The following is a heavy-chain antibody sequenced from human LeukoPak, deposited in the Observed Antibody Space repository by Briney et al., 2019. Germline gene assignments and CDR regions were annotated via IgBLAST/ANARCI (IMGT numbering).Heavy chain of an antibody. D-gene: IGHD3-10*01. J-gene: IGHJ6*03. Sequence: PSETLSLTCAVSGGSISSGGYSWSWIRQPPGKGLEWIGYIYYSGSTNYNPSLKSRVTISVDTSKNQFSLKLSSVTAADTAVYYCARVQSGGDYYYYYMDVWGKGTTVTVSS. CDR2: IYYSGST. CDR3: ARVQSGGDYYYYYMDV. CDR1: GGSISSGGYS. V-gene: IGHV4-61*08.